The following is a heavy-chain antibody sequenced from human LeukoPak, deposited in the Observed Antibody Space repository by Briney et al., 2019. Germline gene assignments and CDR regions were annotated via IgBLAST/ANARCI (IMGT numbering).Heavy chain of an antibody. D-gene: IGHD6-19*01. CDR2: ISYDGSNK. Sequence: GGSLRLSCAASGFTFSSYAMHWVRQAPGKGLEWVAVISYDGSNKYYADSVKGRFTISRDNSKNTLYLQMNSLRAEDTAVYYCARVQRYSSGWFDAFDIWGQGTMVTVSS. J-gene: IGHJ3*02. V-gene: IGHV3-30-3*01. CDR3: ARVQRYSSGWFDAFDI. CDR1: GFTFSSYA.